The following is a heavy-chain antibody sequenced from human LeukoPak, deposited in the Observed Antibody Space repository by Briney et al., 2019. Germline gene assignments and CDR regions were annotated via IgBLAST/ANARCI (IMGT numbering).Heavy chain of an antibody. CDR3: AREQNWFDP. Sequence: PSETLSLTCTVSGGSISRHYWTWIRQPAGKGLEWIGRIYSSGTTNYNASLKSRVTMSVDTSKNQFSLKLSSVTAADTAVYYCAREQNWFDPWGQGTLVTVSS. J-gene: IGHJ5*02. CDR2: IYSSGTT. CDR1: GGSISRHY. V-gene: IGHV4-4*07.